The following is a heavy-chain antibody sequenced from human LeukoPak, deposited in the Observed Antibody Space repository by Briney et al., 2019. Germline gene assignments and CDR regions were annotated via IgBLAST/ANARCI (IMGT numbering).Heavy chain of an antibody. Sequence: ASVKVSCKASGGTFSSYAISWVRQAPGQGVEWMGGIIPIFGTANYAQKFQGGVTITTDESTSTAYMELSSLRSEDTAVYYCARAPYYDFWSGYWSGFDYWGQGTLVTVSS. CDR2: IIPIFGTA. D-gene: IGHD3-3*01. CDR3: ARAPYYDFWSGYWSGFDY. J-gene: IGHJ4*02. V-gene: IGHV1-69*05. CDR1: GGTFSSYA.